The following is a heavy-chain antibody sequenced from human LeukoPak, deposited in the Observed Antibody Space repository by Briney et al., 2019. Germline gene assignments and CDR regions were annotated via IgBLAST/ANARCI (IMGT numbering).Heavy chain of an antibody. Sequence: GGSLRLSCAVSGFTFGNYAMNWVRQAPGKGLEWVSVISGSGGSTDYADSVKGRFTISRDNSKNTLYLQMNSLRAEDTAVYYCARGGRIAARPLDYWGQGTLVTVSS. V-gene: IGHV3-23*01. CDR1: GFTFGNYA. CDR3: ARGGRIAARPLDY. J-gene: IGHJ4*02. D-gene: IGHD6-6*01. CDR2: ISGSGGST.